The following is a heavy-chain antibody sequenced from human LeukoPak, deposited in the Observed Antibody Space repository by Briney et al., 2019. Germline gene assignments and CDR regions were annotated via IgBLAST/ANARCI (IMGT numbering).Heavy chain of an antibody. CDR1: GGSISNGSYY. Sequence: SQTLSLTCTVSGGSISNGSYYWSWIRQPVGKGLEWIGRIYISGSASYNPSLKSRVTFSVDTSKNQFSLKLTSVTAADTAVYYCARVYDFWSGYFYYYYMDVWGKGTTVTVSS. D-gene: IGHD3-3*01. V-gene: IGHV4-61*02. CDR2: IYISGSA. CDR3: ARVYDFWSGYFYYYYMDV. J-gene: IGHJ6*03.